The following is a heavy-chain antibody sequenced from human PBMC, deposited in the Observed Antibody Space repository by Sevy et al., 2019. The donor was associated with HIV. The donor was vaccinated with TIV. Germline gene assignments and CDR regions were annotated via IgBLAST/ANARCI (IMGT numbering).Heavy chain of an antibody. J-gene: IGHJ5*02. CDR1: GFTFSDYA. Sequence: GGSLRLSCAGSGFTFSDYAMHWVRQAPGEGLEWVAVISYDGSETYYADSVKGRFTISRDNSEDTLDLQMNGLRAEDTAVYYFVRERAPYRNVRYCSGNNCYYNWFDPWGQGTQVTVSS. CDR2: ISYDGSET. D-gene: IGHD2-15*01. V-gene: IGHV3-30-3*01. CDR3: VRERAPYRNVRYCSGNNCYYNWFDP.